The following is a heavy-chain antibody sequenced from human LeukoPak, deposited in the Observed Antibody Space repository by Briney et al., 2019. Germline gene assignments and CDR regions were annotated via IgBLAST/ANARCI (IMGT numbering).Heavy chain of an antibody. J-gene: IGHJ6*02. CDR2: IYYSGST. CDR1: GGSISSYY. CDR3: ARDRRSLDGMDV. Sequence: SETLSLTCTVSGGSISSYYWSWIRQPPGKGLEWIGYIYYSGSTNYNPSPKSRVTISVDTSKNQFSLKLSSVTAADTAVYYCARDRRSLDGMDVWGQGTTVTVSS. V-gene: IGHV4-59*01.